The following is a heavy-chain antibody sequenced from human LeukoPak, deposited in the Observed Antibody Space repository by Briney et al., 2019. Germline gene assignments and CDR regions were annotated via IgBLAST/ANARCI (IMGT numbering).Heavy chain of an antibody. Sequence: ASVKVSCKASGYTFTSYYIHLVRQAPGQGLEWMGIINPSGGSTSYAQKFQGRVNMTTDTSTSTAYMELRSLRSDDTAVYYCARDMYYDILSPLGDYYYYMDVWGKGITVTISS. J-gene: IGHJ6*03. CDR3: ARDMYYDILSPLGDYYYYMDV. CDR1: GYTFTSYY. CDR2: INPSGGST. V-gene: IGHV1-46*01. D-gene: IGHD3-9*01.